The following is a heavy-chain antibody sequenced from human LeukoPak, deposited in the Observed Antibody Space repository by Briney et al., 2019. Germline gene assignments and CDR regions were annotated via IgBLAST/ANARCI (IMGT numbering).Heavy chain of an antibody. CDR1: GYTFTSFG. V-gene: IGHV1-18*01. CDR3: ARDLGVDTTMIFFDY. Sequence: ASVEVSCKASGYTFTSFGISWVRQAPGQGPEWMGWISAYNGNTKYVQKFRGRVTMTTDTSTNTAYMELRSLRSDDTAVYYCARDLGVDTTMIFFDYWGQGTLVTVSS. J-gene: IGHJ4*02. D-gene: IGHD5-18*01. CDR2: ISAYNGNT.